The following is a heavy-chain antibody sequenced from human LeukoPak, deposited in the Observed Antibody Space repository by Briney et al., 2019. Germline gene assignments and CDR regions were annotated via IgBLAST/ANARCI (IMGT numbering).Heavy chain of an antibody. V-gene: IGHV1-46*01. CDR1: GYTFTDYY. D-gene: IGHD5-12*01. CDR3: ARDQRAYESSYYYYAMDV. CDR2: INPRGGST. Sequence: ASVNVSCKASGYTFTDYYIHWVRQAPGQGLECMGIINPRGGSTTYAQNFQGRVTMTRDTSTSTVYMELSILRSEDTAVYYCARDQRAYESSYYYYAMDVWGQGTTVTVSS. J-gene: IGHJ6*02.